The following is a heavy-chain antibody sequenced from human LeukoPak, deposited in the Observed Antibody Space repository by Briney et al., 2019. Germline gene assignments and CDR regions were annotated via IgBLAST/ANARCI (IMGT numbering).Heavy chain of an antibody. CDR2: ISGSGGST. CDR3: AREEAYGTLS. J-gene: IGHJ5*02. Sequence: GGSLRLSCAASGFTFSSYAMSWVRQAPGKGLEWVSAISGSGGSTYYADSVKGRFTISRDNAKNSLYLQMNSLRDEDTAVYYCAREEAYGTLSWGQGTLVTVSS. D-gene: IGHD4-17*01. V-gene: IGHV3-23*01. CDR1: GFTFSSYA.